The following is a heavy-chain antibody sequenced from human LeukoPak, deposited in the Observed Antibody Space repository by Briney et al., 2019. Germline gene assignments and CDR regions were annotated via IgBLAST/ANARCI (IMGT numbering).Heavy chain of an antibody. D-gene: IGHD1-7*01. Sequence: SETLSLTCTVSGGSISSSSYYWGWIRQPPGKGLEWIGSIYYSGSTYYNPSLKSRVTISVDTFKNQFSLKLSSVTAAGTAVYYCARDWAGTFDYWGQGTLVTVSS. CDR2: IYYSGST. CDR3: ARDWAGTFDY. V-gene: IGHV4-39*07. CDR1: GGSISSSSYY. J-gene: IGHJ4*02.